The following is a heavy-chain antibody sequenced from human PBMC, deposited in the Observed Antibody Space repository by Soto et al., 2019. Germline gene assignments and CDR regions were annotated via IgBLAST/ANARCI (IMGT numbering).Heavy chain of an antibody. J-gene: IGHJ3*02. CDR1: GGTFSSYA. D-gene: IGHD3-22*01. CDR3: ATPKAYYYDSSGPPDAFDI. Sequence: ASVKVSCKASGGTFSSYAISWVRQAPGQGLEWMGGIIPIFGTANYAQKFQGRVTITADESTSTAYMELSSLRSEDTAVYYCATPKAYYYDSSGPPDAFDIWGQGTMVTVSS. V-gene: IGHV1-69*13. CDR2: IIPIFGTA.